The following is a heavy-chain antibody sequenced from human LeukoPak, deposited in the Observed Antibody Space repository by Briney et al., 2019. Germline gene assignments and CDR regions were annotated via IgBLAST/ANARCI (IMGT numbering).Heavy chain of an antibody. CDR3: GRLSLHLCGGSCHRRAFDS. D-gene: IGHD2-15*01. CDR1: GGSTGSDY. V-gene: IGHV4-59*08. Sequence: SETLSLTCTVSGGSTGSDYWSWIRQPPGKGLEWIAYVYYSGVTSYNPSLKSRVAISIDTSKNQFSLNLSSVTAADTAVYYCGRLSLHLCGGSCHRRAFDSLGQGTLVTVSS. J-gene: IGHJ4*02. CDR2: VYYSGVT.